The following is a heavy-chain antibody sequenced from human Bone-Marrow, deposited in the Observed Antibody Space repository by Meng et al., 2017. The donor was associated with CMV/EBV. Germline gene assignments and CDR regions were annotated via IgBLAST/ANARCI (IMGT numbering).Heavy chain of an antibody. Sequence: ETLSLTCAASGFTFSSYSMNWVRQAPGKGLEWVSSISSSSSYIYYADSVKGRFTISRDNAKNSLYLQMNSLRAEDTAVYYCGGGSRHYYYYGMDVWGQGTTVTVSS. V-gene: IGHV3-21*01. J-gene: IGHJ6*02. CDR2: ISSSSSYI. D-gene: IGHD3-16*01. CDR1: GFTFSSYS. CDR3: GGGSRHYYYYGMDV.